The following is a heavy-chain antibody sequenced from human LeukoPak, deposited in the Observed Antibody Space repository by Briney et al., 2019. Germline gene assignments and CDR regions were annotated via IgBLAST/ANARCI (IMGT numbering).Heavy chain of an antibody. D-gene: IGHD2-2*02. V-gene: IGHV3-21*04. Sequence: GGSLRLSCAASGFTFSSYSMNWVRQAPGKGLEWVSPISSSSSYIYYADSVKGRFTISRDNAKNSLYLQMNSLRAEDTAVYYCARDQYCSSTSCYNGYYYYYMDVWGKGTTVTVSS. J-gene: IGHJ6*03. CDR2: ISSSSSYI. CDR1: GFTFSSYS. CDR3: ARDQYCSSTSCYNGYYYYYMDV.